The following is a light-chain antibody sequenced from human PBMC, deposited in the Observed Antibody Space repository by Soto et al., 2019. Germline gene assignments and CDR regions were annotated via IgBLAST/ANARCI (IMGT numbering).Light chain of an antibody. CDR1: SSVVGGYNY. J-gene: IGLJ1*01. CDR2: DVS. Sequence: QSVLTQPASVSGSPGQSITISCSGTSSVVGGYNYVSWYQQHPGKAPQVMIYDVSNRPSGVSNRFSGSKSGDTASLTISGLQAEVEADYYCYSYTTSSTYVFGTGTKVTVL. V-gene: IGLV2-14*01. CDR3: YSYTTSSTYV.